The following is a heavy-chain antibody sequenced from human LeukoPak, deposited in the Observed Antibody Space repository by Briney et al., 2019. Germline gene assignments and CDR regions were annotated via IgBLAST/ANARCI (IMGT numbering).Heavy chain of an antibody. J-gene: IGHJ6*02. CDR1: GFTFSSYW. V-gene: IGHV3-7*03. CDR3: ARGGGLDV. D-gene: IGHD3-16*01. Sequence: GGSLRLSCAASGFTFSSYWMNWARQAPGKGLEWVASINHNGNVNYYVDTVKGRFTISRDNAKNSLYLQMSNLRAEDTAVYFCARGGGLDVWGQGATVTVSS. CDR2: INHNGNVN.